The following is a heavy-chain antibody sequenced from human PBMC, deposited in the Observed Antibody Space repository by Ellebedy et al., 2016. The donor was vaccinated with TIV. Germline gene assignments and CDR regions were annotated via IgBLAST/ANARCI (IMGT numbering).Heavy chain of an antibody. J-gene: IGHJ5*02. CDR1: GGSISSSSYY. CDR2: IYYSGST. V-gene: IGHV4-39*07. D-gene: IGHD5-12*01. Sequence: SETLSLTCTVSGGSISSSSYYWGWIRQPLGKGLEWIGSIYYSGSTYYNPSLKSRVTISVDTSKNQFSLKLSSVTATDTAVYYCARYLSGYDSAPGEFWFDPWGQGTLVTVSS. CDR3: ARYLSGYDSAPGEFWFDP.